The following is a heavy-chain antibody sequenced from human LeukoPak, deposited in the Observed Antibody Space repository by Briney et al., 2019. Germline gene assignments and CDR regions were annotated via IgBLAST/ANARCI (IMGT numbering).Heavy chain of an antibody. D-gene: IGHD3-9*01. CDR2: IKEDGSEK. CDR1: GFTFSRYW. J-gene: IGHJ1*01. V-gene: IGHV3-7*01. CDR3: ARDFDHMFQY. Sequence: HPGGSLRLSCAASGFTFSRYWMSWVRQAPGKGLEWVANIKEDGSEKYYVDSMKGRFTISRDNAKNSLYLQMNSLRAEDTAVYYCARDFDHMFQYWGQGTLVTVSS.